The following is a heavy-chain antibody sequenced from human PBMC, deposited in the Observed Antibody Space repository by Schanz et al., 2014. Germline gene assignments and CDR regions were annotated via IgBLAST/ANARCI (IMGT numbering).Heavy chain of an antibody. Sequence: QVQLVQSGAEVKKPGASVKVSCKASGYTFTSYGISWVRQAPGQGLEWMGWISPYNGDTNYALKLQGRVTMTTDTSTSTAYMELRSLRSDDTAVYYCARGGYSSGWYDRDIARFDYWGQGTLVTVSS. V-gene: IGHV1-18*01. J-gene: IGHJ4*02. CDR3: ARGGYSSGWYDRDIARFDY. CDR2: ISPYNGDT. CDR1: GYTFTSYG. D-gene: IGHD6-19*01.